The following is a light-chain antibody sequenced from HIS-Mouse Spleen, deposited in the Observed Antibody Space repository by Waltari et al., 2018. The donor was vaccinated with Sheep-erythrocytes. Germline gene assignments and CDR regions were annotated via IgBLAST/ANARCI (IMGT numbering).Light chain of an antibody. V-gene: IGLV2-8*01. CDR2: EVS. CDR1: SSDAGGSNY. CDR3: SSYAGSNNWV. J-gene: IGLJ3*02. Sequence: QSALTQPPSASGSPGQSVTISCTGPSSDAGGSNYVSWYQQHPGKAPKLMIYEVSKRPSGVPDRFSGSKSGNTASLTVSGLQAEEEADYYCSSYAGSNNWVFGGGTKLTVL.